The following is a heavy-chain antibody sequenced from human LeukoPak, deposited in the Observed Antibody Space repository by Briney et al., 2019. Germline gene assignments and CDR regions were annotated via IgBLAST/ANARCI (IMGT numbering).Heavy chain of an antibody. V-gene: IGHV3-53*01. Sequence: GGSLRLSCAASGFTVSSNYMSWVRQAPGKGLEWVSVIYSGGSTYYADSVKGRFTISRDNSKNTLYLQMNSLRAEDTAVYYCARANDYGTRFDYRGQGTLVTVSS. J-gene: IGHJ4*02. CDR3: ARANDYGTRFDY. CDR2: IYSGGST. CDR1: GFTVSSNY. D-gene: IGHD4-17*01.